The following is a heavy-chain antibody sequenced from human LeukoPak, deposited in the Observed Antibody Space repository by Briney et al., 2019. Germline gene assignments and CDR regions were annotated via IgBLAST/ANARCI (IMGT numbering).Heavy chain of an antibody. J-gene: IGHJ5*01. V-gene: IGHV3-23*01. CDR1: GFAFNVYA. CDR2: INANSGTT. CDR3: AKPISGGLAVTADWFHP. Sequence: GGSLRLSCAASGFAFNVYAMSLLSQPPGKGLDRVSTINANSGTTSYAASVGGRFSISRDDSKSTLYLQLSTLRADDTATYYCAKPISGGLAVTADWFHPWGQGTLVVVSS. D-gene: IGHD6-19*01.